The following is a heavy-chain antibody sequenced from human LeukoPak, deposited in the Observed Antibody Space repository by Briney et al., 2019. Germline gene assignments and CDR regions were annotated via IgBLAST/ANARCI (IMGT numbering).Heavy chain of an antibody. V-gene: IGHV4-30-2*01. CDR1: GGSISSGGYS. D-gene: IGHD5-18*01. CDR3: ARDPGYGSYYYYGMDV. J-gene: IGHJ6*02. CDR2: IYHSGST. Sequence: SETLSLTCAVSGGSISSGGYSWSWIRQPPGKGLEWIGYIYHSGSTYYNPSLKSRVTISVDTSKNQFALKLSSVTAADTAVYYCARDPGYGSYYYYGMDVWGQGTTVTVSS.